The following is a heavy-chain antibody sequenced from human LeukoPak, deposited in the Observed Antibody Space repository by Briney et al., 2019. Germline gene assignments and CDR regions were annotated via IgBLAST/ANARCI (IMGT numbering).Heavy chain of an antibody. J-gene: IGHJ4*02. V-gene: IGHV3-30-3*01. D-gene: IGHD6-19*01. CDR3: ARGRAVTGSTVIDY. CDR1: GFTFSTYW. Sequence: GGSLRLSCSASGFTFSTYWMSWVRRAPGKALEWVATISSDGGNRYYSDSVKGRFTISRDNSKNTLYLQMNSLRPEDTAVFHCARGRAVTGSTVIDYWGQGTLVTVSS. CDR2: ISSDGGNR.